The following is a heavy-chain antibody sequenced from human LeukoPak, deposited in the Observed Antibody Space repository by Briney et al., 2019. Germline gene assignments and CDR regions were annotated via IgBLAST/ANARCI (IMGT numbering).Heavy chain of an antibody. Sequence: GASVKVSCKASGYTFTNYAISWVRQAPGQGLEWVGWISAYNGNTNYAQKLQGRVTMTTDTSTSTAYMDLRSLRSDDTAVYYCARVRNSGFRCVDSWGQGTLVTVSS. CDR1: GYTFTNYA. CDR3: ARVRNSGFRCVDS. D-gene: IGHD5-12*01. CDR2: ISAYNGNT. V-gene: IGHV1-18*01. J-gene: IGHJ4*02.